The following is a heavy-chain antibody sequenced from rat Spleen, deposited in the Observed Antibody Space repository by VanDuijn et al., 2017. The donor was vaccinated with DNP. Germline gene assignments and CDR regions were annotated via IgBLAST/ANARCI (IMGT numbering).Heavy chain of an antibody. CDR3: ARSVYYYSSYIPFDH. CDR2: INYSGNT. D-gene: IGHD1-2*01. V-gene: IGHV3-1*01. Sequence: EVQLQESGPGLVKPSQSLSLTCSVSGYSITSTYWAWIRKFPGNKMEWLGYINYSGNTGYNPSLKSRISITRDTSKNQFFLQLNSVITEDTATYYCARSVYYYSSYIPFDHWGQGVMVTVSS. CDR1: GYSITSTY. J-gene: IGHJ2*01.